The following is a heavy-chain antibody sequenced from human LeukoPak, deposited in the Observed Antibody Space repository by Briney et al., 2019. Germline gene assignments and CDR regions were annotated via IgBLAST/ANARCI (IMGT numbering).Heavy chain of an antibody. CDR2: LYYSGNT. CDR1: GGSISSSSYY. V-gene: IGHV4-39*01. D-gene: IGHD2-15*01. CDR3: ARQTKGSRFCSGGSCSSRWFDP. Sequence: SETLSLTCTVSGGSISSSSYYWGWIRQPPGKGLEWIGSLYYSGNTYYNPSLNSRVTISVDTSKNQFSLKLSSVTAAHTAVYYCARQTKGSRFCSGGSCSSRWFDPWGQGTLVTVSS. J-gene: IGHJ5*02.